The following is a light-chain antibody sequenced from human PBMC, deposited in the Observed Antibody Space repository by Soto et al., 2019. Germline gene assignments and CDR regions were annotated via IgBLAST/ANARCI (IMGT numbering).Light chain of an antibody. J-gene: IGLJ3*02. CDR1: SSDVGGYNY. CDR3: KSRTTRNTLG. Sequence: QSALTQPASVSGSPGQSITISCTGTSSDVGGYNYVSWYQQHPGKAPKLIIYEVTHRPSGVSSRFYGSRSGNTASLTISGLQAEDEADYYCKSRTTRNTLGFGGGTQLTVL. V-gene: IGLV2-14*01. CDR2: EVT.